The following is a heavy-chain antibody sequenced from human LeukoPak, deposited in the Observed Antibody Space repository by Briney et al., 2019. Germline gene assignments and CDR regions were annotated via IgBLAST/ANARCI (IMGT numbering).Heavy chain of an antibody. V-gene: IGHV3-30*04. CDR3: AKDRKAVTGALDY. CDR1: GFTFNTYA. J-gene: IGHJ4*02. CDR2: ISYDGSNQ. D-gene: IGHD6-19*01. Sequence: GTSLRLSCAASGFTFNTYAMHWVRQAPGEGLEWVAVISYDGSNQYHADSVKGRFTIARDNSKNTVFLQMNGLRVDDTAVYYCAKDRKAVTGALDYWGQGTLVTVSS.